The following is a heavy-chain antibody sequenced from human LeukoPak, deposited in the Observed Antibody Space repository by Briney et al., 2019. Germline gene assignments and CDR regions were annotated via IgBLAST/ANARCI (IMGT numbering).Heavy chain of an antibody. CDR3: AESDDSSGYYYGIVY. D-gene: IGHD3-22*01. J-gene: IGHJ4*02. CDR2: ISGSGGSA. CDR1: RFSFSKYA. Sequence: PGGSLRLSCAASRFSFSKYAMSRVRQAPGKGLEWVSGISGSGGSAYYADSVKGRFTISRDNSKNTLYLQMNGLRAEDTAVYYCAESDDSSGYYYGIVYWGQGTLVTVSS. V-gene: IGHV3-23*01.